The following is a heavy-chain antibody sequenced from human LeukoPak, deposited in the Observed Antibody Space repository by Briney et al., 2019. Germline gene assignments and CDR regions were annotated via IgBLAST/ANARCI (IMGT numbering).Heavy chain of an antibody. Sequence: GGSLRLSCAASGFTFSDYYMSWIRQAPGKGLEWVSCISSSGSTIYYADSVKGRFTISRDNAKNSLYLQVNSLRAEDTAVYYCAGIRGSYDYVWGRYYWGQGTLVTVSS. CDR1: GFTFSDYY. D-gene: IGHD3-16*01. V-gene: IGHV3-11*01. CDR2: ISSSGSTI. CDR3: AGIRGSYDYVWGRYY. J-gene: IGHJ4*02.